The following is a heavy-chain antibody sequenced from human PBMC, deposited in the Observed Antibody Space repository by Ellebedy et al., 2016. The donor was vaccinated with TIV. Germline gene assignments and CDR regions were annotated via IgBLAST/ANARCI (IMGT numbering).Heavy chain of an antibody. J-gene: IGHJ4*02. V-gene: IGHV4-59*01. CDR2: IYYSGST. Sequence: MPSETLSLTCAVYGGSFSGYYWSWIRQPPGKGLEWIGYIYYSGSTNYNPSLKSQVTISVDTSKNQFSLKLSSVNAADTAVYYCARSLEVRGVTPFDYWGQGTLVTVSS. D-gene: IGHD3-10*01. CDR1: GGSFSGYY. CDR3: ARSLEVRGVTPFDY.